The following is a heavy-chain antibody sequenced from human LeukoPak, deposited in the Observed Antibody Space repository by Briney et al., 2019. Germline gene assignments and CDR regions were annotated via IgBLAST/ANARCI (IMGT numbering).Heavy chain of an antibody. D-gene: IGHD6-19*01. CDR3: ARVRGYSSGWYGYYFDY. CDR2: IYYSGST. V-gene: IGHV4-59*01. Sequence: SETLSLTCTVSGGSISSYYWSWIRQPPGKGLEWIGYIYYSGSTNYNPSLKSRVTISVDTSKNQFSLKPSSVTAADTAVYYCARVRGYSSGWYGYYFDYRGQGTLVTVSS. CDR1: GGSISSYY. J-gene: IGHJ4*02.